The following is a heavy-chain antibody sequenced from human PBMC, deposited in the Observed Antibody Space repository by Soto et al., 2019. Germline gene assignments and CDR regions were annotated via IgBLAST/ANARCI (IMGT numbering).Heavy chain of an antibody. CDR3: ARLAMATRRGYYGMDV. V-gene: IGHV5-10-1*01. Sequence: GESLKISCKGSGYSFTSYWISWVRQMPGKGLEWMGRIDPIDSYTNYSPSFQGHVTISADKSISTAYLQWSSLKASDTAMYYCARLAMATRRGYYGMDVWGQGTTVTVSS. J-gene: IGHJ6*02. CDR1: GYSFTSYW. D-gene: IGHD5-12*01. CDR2: IDPIDSYT.